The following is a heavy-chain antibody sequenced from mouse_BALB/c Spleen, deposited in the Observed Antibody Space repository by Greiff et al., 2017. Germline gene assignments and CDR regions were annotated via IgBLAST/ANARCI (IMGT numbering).Heavy chain of an antibody. Sequence: QVQLKESGAELVRPGVSVKISCKGSGYTFTDYAMHWVKQSHAKSLEWIGVISTYYGDASYNQKFKGKATMTVDKSSSTAYMELARLTSEDSAIYYCARSTTVVATNAMDYWGQGTSVTVSS. V-gene: IGHV1S137*01. D-gene: IGHD1-1*01. CDR2: ISTYYGDA. CDR3: ARSTTVVATNAMDY. CDR1: GYTFTDYA. J-gene: IGHJ4*01.